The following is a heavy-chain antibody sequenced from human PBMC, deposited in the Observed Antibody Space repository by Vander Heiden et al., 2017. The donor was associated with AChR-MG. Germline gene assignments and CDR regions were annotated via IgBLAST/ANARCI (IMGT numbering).Heavy chain of an antibody. J-gene: IGHJ5*02. CDR3: ARDRNTRYNGRFDP. D-gene: IGHD5-18*01. V-gene: IGHV3-21*01. CDR1: GSTFSAYR. CDR2: ISSSSTYI. Sequence: EVQLVEAGGGPVKPGGSLRLSWAASGSTFSAYRMNGVRKAPGKGLEWVSSISSSSTYIYYADSVKGRFTISRDNAKNSLYLQMNSLRAEDTAVYYCARDRNTRYNGRFDPRGQGTLVTVSS.